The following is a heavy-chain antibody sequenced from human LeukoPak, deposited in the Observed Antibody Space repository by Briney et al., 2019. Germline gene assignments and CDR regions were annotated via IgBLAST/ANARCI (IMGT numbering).Heavy chain of an antibody. Sequence: ASVKVSCKESGYTFSNYCMHWVRQAPGQGLEWMGILNPTYDIPIYAQKFEGRVTMTRDMSTSTVYMELSSLTSDDTAVYFCAKDPRNILTGDYDDFDIWGQGTMVIVSS. J-gene: IGHJ3*02. D-gene: IGHD3-9*01. CDR1: GYTFSNYC. CDR3: AKDPRNILTGDYDDFDI. V-gene: IGHV1-46*01. CDR2: LNPTYDIP.